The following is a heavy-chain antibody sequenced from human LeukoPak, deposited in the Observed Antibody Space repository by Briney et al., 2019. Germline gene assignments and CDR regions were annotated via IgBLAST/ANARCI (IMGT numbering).Heavy chain of an antibody. V-gene: IGHV4-59*01. CDR1: GGSISSYY. J-gene: IGHJ3*02. Sequence: SETLSLTCTVSGGSISSYYWSWIRQPPGKGLEWIGYIYYSGSTNYNPSLKSRVTISVDTSKNQFSLKLSSVTAADTAVYYCARALMVRGVNDAFDMWGQGTMVTVSS. D-gene: IGHD3-10*01. CDR3: ARALMVRGVNDAFDM. CDR2: IYYSGST.